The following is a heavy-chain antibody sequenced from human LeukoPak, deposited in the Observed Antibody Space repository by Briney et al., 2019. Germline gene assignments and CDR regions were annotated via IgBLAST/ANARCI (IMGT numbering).Heavy chain of an antibody. V-gene: IGHV4-59*11. D-gene: IGHD1-26*01. J-gene: IGHJ4*02. CDR2: IYHSGIT. CDR3: ARDGNSGSSLFDY. CDR1: GGSITSHF. Sequence: SETLSLTCTVSGGSITSHFWSWIRQPPGKGLEWIGYIYHSGITNYNPSLKSRVTISVDTSKNQFSLKLSSVTAADTAVYYCARDGNSGSSLFDYWGQGTLVTVSS.